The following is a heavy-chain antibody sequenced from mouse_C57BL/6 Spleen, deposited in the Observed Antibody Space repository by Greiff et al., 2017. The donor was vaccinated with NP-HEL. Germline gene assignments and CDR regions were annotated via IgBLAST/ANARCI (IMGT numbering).Heavy chain of an antibody. D-gene: IGHD2-4*01. V-gene: IGHV1-26*01. CDR1: GYTFTDYY. J-gene: IGHJ4*01. CDR2: INPNNGGT. CDR3: ARRRDYDEAMDY. Sequence: VQLQQSGPELVKPGASVKISCTASGYTFTDYYMNWVKQSHGKSLEWIGDINPNNGGTSYNQKFKGKATLTVDKSSSTAYMELRSLTSEDYAVYYCARRRDYDEAMDYWGKGTSVTVSS.